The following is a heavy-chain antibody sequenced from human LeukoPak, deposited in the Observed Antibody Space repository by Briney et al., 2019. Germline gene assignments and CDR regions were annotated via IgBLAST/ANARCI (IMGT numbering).Heavy chain of an antibody. J-gene: IGHJ4*02. Sequence: GGSLRLSCAASGFTVSSNYMSWVRQAPGKGLEWVSVIYSGGSTYYADSVKGRFTISRDNSKNTLYLQMYSLRAEDTAVYYCARDSGDYLFDYWGQGTLVTVSS. CDR2: IYSGGST. V-gene: IGHV3-66*02. CDR1: GFTVSSNY. CDR3: ARDSGDYLFDY. D-gene: IGHD4-17*01.